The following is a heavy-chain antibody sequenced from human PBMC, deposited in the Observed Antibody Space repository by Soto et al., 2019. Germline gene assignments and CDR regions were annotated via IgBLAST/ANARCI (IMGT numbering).Heavy chain of an antibody. CDR2: ISWNSGSI. V-gene: IGHV3-9*01. D-gene: IGHD5-18*01. CDR1: GFTFNEYA. Sequence: EVQLVESGGKLVQPGRSLRLSCAASGFTFNEYAMHWVRQAPGKGLEWASGISWNSGSIGYADSVRDPFTISRDKAKDSLYLQINSLRAEDTALYYCAKDINRGYTYGFPDYWGQGTLVTVSS. CDR3: AKDINRGYTYGFPDY. J-gene: IGHJ4*02.